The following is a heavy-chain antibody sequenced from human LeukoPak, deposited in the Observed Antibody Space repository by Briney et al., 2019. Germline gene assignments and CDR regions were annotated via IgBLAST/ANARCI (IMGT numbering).Heavy chain of an antibody. V-gene: IGHV3-74*01. CDR2: INSDGSST. D-gene: IGHD4-17*01. CDR1: GFTFSSYW. CDR3: ARNDYGDYGWFDP. Sequence: GGSLRLSCAASGFTFSSYWMHWVRQAPGKGLVWVSRINSDGSSTSYADSVKGRFTISRDNAKNTLYLQMNSLRAEDTAVYYCARNDYGDYGWFDPWGQGTLVTVSS. J-gene: IGHJ5*02.